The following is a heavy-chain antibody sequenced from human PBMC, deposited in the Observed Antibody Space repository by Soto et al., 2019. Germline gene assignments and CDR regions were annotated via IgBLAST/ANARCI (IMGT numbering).Heavy chain of an antibody. CDR1: GFTFSNYW. Sequence: EVQVVESGGGLVQPGGSLRLSCAVSGFTFSNYWMTWVRQAPGKGLEWVAYMNQDGSQIYYVDSLRGRFTISRDNGKNSLYLQMNSLRVDDTAVYYCARDRGPNTPDYWGQGTLVTVSS. CDR2: MNQDGSQI. CDR3: ARDRGPNTPDY. D-gene: IGHD2-2*02. V-gene: IGHV3-7*01. J-gene: IGHJ4*02.